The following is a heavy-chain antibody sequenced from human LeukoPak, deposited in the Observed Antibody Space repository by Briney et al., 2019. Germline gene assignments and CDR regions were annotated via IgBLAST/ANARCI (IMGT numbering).Heavy chain of an antibody. CDR3: ARGYTGSYWYFDL. CDR1: GFIFSNYW. D-gene: IGHD2-8*02. J-gene: IGHJ2*01. V-gene: IGHV3-74*01. Sequence: GGSLRLSCAASGFIFSNYWMYWVRQAPGKGLVWVSRINSDGSSTRYADSVKGRFTISRDNAKNSLYLQMNSLRAEDTAVYYCARGYTGSYWYFDLWGRGTLVTVSS. CDR2: INSDGSST.